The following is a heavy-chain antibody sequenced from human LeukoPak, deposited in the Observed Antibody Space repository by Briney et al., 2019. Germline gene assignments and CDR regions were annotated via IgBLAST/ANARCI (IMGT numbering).Heavy chain of an antibody. J-gene: IGHJ4*02. CDR1: GGSISSGGYY. D-gene: IGHD5-12*01. Sequence: SETLSLTCTVSGGSISSGGYYWSWIRQHPGKGLERIGYIYYSGSTYYNPSLKSRVTISVDTSKNQFSLKLSSVTAADTAVYYCARGIVATLFHWGQGTLVTVSS. V-gene: IGHV4-31*03. CDR2: IYYSGST. CDR3: ARGIVATLFH.